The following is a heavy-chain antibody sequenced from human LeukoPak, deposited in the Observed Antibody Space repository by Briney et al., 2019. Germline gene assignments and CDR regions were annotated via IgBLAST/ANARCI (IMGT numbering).Heavy chain of an antibody. CDR2: IYHSGST. D-gene: IGHD2-15*01. J-gene: IGHJ6*03. CDR1: GYSISSGYY. CDR3: AREGRINYYYYYYMDV. Sequence: SETLSLTCTVSGYSISSGYYWGWIRQPPGKGLEWIGSIYHSGSTYYNPSLKNRVTISVDTSKNQFSLKLSSVTAADTAVYYCAREGRINYYYYYYMDVWGKGTTVTVSS. V-gene: IGHV4-38-2*02.